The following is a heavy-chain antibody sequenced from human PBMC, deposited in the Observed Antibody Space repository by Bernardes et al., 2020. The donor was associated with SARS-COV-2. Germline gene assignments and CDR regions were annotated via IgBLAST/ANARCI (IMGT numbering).Heavy chain of an antibody. Sequence: SEPLSLTCGVYGGSFSGYYWSWIRQPPGKGLEWIGEINHSGSTNYNPSLKSRVTISVDTSKNQFSLKLSSVTAADTAVYYCASPTPSHSSYYDFWSGQWGAFDIWGQGTMVTVSS. D-gene: IGHD3-3*01. CDR3: ASPTPSHSSYYDFWSGQWGAFDI. J-gene: IGHJ3*02. CDR1: GGSFSGYY. CDR2: INHSGST. V-gene: IGHV4-34*01.